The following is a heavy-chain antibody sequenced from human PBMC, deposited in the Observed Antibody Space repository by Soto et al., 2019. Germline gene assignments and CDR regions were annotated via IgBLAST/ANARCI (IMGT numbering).Heavy chain of an antibody. CDR3: GYYDTLCYGYKDP. CDR2: IFYSGTA. D-gene: IGHD3-22*01. Sequence: SETLSLTCTVSGSISRDNYYWGWIRQPPGKGREWVGSIFYSGTAYYNPSLASRVTIAVDTSKNQFSLKLNSVTAADTAMYYCGYYDTLCYGYKDPCGEGTLVTVST. V-gene: IGHV4-39*01. J-gene: IGHJ5*02. CDR1: GSISRDNYY.